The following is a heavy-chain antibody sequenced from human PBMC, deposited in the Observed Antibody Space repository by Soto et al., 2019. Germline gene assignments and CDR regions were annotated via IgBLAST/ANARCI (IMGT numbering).Heavy chain of an antibody. D-gene: IGHD2-2*02. CDR2: IYSSGST. CDR1: GGSISSYY. V-gene: IGHV4-59*08. J-gene: IGHJ5*02. CDR3: ARHYCSSTSCYTNWFDP. Sequence: QVQLQESGPGLVKPSETLSLTCTVSGGSISSYYWSWIRQPPGKGLEWIGYIYSSGSTNYNPSLKSRVTISVDTSKNQFSLKLSSVTAADTAVYYCARHYCSSTSCYTNWFDPWGQGTLVTVSS.